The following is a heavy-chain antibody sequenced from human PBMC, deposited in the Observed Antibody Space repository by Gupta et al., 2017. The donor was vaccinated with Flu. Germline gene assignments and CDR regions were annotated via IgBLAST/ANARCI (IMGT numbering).Heavy chain of an antibody. CDR2: ISTYNGNT. V-gene: IGHV1-18*01. CDR3: AREPSGYYDFWSGFGMDV. D-gene: IGHD3-3*01. Sequence: GQGLEWMGWISTYNGNTRYAEKFQGRATMTTETSTSTAYMELRSLRYDDTAVYYCAREPSGYYDFWSGFGMDVWGQGTTVTVSS. J-gene: IGHJ6*02.